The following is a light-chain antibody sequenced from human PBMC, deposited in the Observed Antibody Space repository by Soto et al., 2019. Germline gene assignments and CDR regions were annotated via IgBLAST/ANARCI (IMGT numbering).Light chain of an antibody. CDR1: SSNIGTNT. V-gene: IGLV1-44*01. CDR2: SNN. J-gene: IGLJ2*01. CDR3: ASWDVSLVV. Sequence: QSALTQPPSASGTPGQRVTIPCSGSSSNIGTNTVIWYQQLPGTAPKLLIYSNNQRPSGVPDRFSGSKSGTSASLAISGLQSEDEADYYCASWDVSLVVFGGGTKLTVL.